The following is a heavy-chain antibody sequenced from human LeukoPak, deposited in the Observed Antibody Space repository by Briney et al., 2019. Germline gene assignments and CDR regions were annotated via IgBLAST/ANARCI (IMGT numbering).Heavy chain of an antibody. Sequence: GASVKVSCKASGGTFSSYAISWVRQAPGQGLEWMGGTIPIFGTANYAQKFQGRVTITADKSTSTAYMELSSLRSEDTAVYYCATVPLGYCSGGSCYDFDYWGQGTLVTVSS. CDR2: TIPIFGTA. CDR3: ATVPLGYCSGGSCYDFDY. J-gene: IGHJ4*02. CDR1: GGTFSSYA. D-gene: IGHD2-15*01. V-gene: IGHV1-69*06.